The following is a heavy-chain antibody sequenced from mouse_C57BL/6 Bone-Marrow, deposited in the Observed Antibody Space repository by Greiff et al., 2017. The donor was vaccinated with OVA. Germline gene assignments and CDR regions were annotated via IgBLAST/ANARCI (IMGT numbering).Heavy chain of an antibody. J-gene: IGHJ1*03. CDR3: ARRTYYSNYWYFDV. CDR1: GFSLSTSGMG. CDR2: IYWDDDK. D-gene: IGHD2-5*01. V-gene: IGHV8-12*01. Sequence: QVTLKVSGPGILQSSQTLSLTCSFSGFSLSTSGMGVSWIRQPSGKGLEWLAHIYWDDDKRYNPSLKSRLTISKATSRNQVFLKITSVDTADTATYYCARRTYYSNYWYFDVWGTGTTVTVSS.